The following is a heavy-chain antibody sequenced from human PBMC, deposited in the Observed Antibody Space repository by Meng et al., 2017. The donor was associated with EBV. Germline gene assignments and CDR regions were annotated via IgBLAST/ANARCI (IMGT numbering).Heavy chain of an antibody. CDR2: ITPVFGIA. CDR3: VPDLWLRIGECV. CDR1: GDNFNNFG. Sequence: QVQLVQSGAEVKKPGSAVKVSGKCSGDNFNNFGISWVRQAPGQGLEWMGDITPVFGIANYAESFQGRVTISADTSTRTAYMDLSILRSDDTAVYYCVPDLWLRIGECVWGQGTLVTVSS. J-gene: IGHJ4*02. V-gene: IGHV1-69*17. D-gene: IGHD5-12*01.